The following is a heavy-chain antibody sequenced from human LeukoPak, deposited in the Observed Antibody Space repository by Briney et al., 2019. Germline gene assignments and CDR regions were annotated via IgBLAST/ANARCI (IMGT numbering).Heavy chain of an antibody. J-gene: IGHJ4*02. V-gene: IGHV4-34*01. D-gene: IGHD4-17*01. CDR3: ARLIAGKLTTVNTTFYFDY. CDR1: GGSFSGYY. CDR2: INHSGST. Sequence: SETLSLTCAVYGGSFSGYYWSWIRQPPGKGLEWIGEINHSGSTNYNPSLKSRVTISVDTSKNQFSLKLSSVTAADTAVYYCARLIAGKLTTVNTTFYFDYWGQGTLVTVSS.